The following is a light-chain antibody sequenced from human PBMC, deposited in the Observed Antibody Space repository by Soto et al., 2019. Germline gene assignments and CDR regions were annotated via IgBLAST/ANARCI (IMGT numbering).Light chain of an antibody. CDR2: EVT. J-gene: IGLJ1*01. V-gene: IGLV2-8*01. CDR3: SSYAGFNNFV. Sequence: QSALTQPPSASGSPGQSVTISCTGTSSDVGAYNYVSWYQQHPGKAPKLMIYEVTNRPSGVPDRFSASKSGNTASLTVSGLQAEDEADYLCSSYAGFNNFVFGTGTK. CDR1: SSDVGAYNY.